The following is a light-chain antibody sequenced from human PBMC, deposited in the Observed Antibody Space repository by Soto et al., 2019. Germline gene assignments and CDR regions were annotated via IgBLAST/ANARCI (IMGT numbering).Light chain of an antibody. Sequence: DIQMTQSPTSLSASVGDRVTITCRASQDIRNFVAWYQQKPGKAPKLLIYAASTLQSGVPSRFSGSGSGTDFTLTIHRLQPEDVATYSCQKFSSVSVFGNGPQVEIK. J-gene: IGKJ3*01. CDR3: QKFSSVSV. CDR1: QDIRNF. V-gene: IGKV1-27*01. CDR2: AAS.